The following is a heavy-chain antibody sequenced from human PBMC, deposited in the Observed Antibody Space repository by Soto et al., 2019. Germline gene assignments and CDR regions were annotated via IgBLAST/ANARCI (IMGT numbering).Heavy chain of an antibody. V-gene: IGHV3-74*01. CDR2: IHNDGSST. CDR1: GFTFSYYW. J-gene: IGHJ3*01. Sequence: EVQLVESGGGLVRPGGSLRLSCAASGFTFSYYWMHWVRQAPGKGLVWVSRIHNDGSSTTYADFVKGRFIISRDNARNTVDLQMNSVRVEDTAVYYCARGDRGAFDLWGQGTVVTVSS. CDR3: ARGDRGAFDL. D-gene: IGHD1-26*01.